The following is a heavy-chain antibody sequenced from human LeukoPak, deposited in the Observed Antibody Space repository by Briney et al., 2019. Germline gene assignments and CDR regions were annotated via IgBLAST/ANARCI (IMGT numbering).Heavy chain of an antibody. V-gene: IGHV4-38-2*02. CDR3: ATYLGAAAGAFDI. CDR2: IYHSGST. D-gene: IGHD6-13*01. Sequence: SETLSLTCTVSGYSISSGYYWGWIRQPPGKGLEWIGSIYHSGSTYYNPSLKSRVTISVDTSKNQFSLKLNSVAAAGTAVYYCATYLGAAAGAFDIWGQGTMVTVSS. CDR1: GYSISSGYY. J-gene: IGHJ3*02.